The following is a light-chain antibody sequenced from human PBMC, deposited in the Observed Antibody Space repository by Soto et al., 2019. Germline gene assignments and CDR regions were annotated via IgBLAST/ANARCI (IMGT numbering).Light chain of an antibody. CDR3: QQHDDYSHAT. V-gene: IGKV1-5*01. CDR1: QDIGSF. Sequence: DIQMTPSPSTLSASVGDRVTISCRASQDIGSFLAWYQHKPGKAPKLLIYDASTLQTGVPSRFRGSGFGTEFTLTISGLQPDDFATYYCQQHDDYSHATFGQGTK. CDR2: DAS. J-gene: IGKJ2*01.